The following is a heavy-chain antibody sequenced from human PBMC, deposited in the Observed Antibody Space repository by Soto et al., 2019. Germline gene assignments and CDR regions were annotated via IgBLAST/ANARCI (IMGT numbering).Heavy chain of an antibody. V-gene: IGHV3-48*02. CDR2: ISSSSSTI. D-gene: IGHD5-12*01. CDR1: GFTFISYS. J-gene: IGHJ3*02. Sequence: GSLRLSCAASGFTFISYSMNWVRQAPGKGLEWVSYISSSSSTIYYADSVKGRFTISRDNAKNSLYLQMNSLRDEDTAVYYCAREGGFFPLGYESVRAFDIWGQGTMVTVSS. CDR3: AREGGFFPLGYESVRAFDI.